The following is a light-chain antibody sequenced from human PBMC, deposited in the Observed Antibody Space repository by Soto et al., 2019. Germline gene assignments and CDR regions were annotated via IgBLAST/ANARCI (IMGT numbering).Light chain of an antibody. V-gene: IGKV3-15*01. CDR2: YAS. CDR3: QQYNKWPALT. Sequence: EIVMTQSPATLSVSPGGRVTLSCRASQSVNNNLACYQQKPGHAPRLLINYASTRATGIPAWFSGSGSGTDFTLTISSLQSEDFAVFYCQQYNKWPALTFGGGTKVEIK. CDR1: QSVNNN. J-gene: IGKJ4*01.